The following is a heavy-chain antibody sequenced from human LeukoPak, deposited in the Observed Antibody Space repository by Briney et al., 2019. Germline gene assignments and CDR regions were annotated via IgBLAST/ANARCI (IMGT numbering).Heavy chain of an antibody. Sequence: GGSLRLSCVASGFTFRSYWMTWVRQAPGTGLEWVANINQDESTKSYGDSVRGRFTISRDNAKNSLYLHMNSLRAEDTAVYYCARDQSKDSLDSWGQGTLVTVSS. D-gene: IGHD2-15*01. CDR3: ARDQSKDSLDS. V-gene: IGHV3-7*04. J-gene: IGHJ5*01. CDR2: INQDESTK. CDR1: GFTFRSYW.